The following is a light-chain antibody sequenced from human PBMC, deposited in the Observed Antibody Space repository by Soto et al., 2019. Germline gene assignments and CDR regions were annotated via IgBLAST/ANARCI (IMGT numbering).Light chain of an antibody. CDR1: QGISDY. CDR3: QQLRSYPLS. Sequence: DIQLTQSPSFLSASVGDRVTITCRASQGISDYLAWYQQEPGKAPKVLIYITSTLQSGVPSRFSGSGSGTAFTLTISSLQPEDSATYYCQQLRSYPLSFGGGTKVE. CDR2: ITS. V-gene: IGKV1-9*01. J-gene: IGKJ4*01.